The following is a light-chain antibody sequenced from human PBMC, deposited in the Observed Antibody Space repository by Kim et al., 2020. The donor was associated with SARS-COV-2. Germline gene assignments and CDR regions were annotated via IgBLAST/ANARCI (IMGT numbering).Light chain of an antibody. CDR3: QQFASSGRT. CDR2: GTS. J-gene: IGKJ1*01. CDR1: ETITTSA. V-gene: IGKV3-20*01. Sequence: SPGERATLSCRANETITTSALAWYQQKAGQAPRLLIYGTSSRATGIADRFSGSGSGTDFTLTVSRLEPEDFGVYYCQQFASSGRTFGQGTKVDIK.